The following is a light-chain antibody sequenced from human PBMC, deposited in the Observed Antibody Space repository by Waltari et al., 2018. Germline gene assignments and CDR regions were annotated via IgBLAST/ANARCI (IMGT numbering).Light chain of an antibody. CDR2: GAS. CDR3: QQYGASLYT. Sequence: DIVLTQSPGTLSLSPGERVTLSCRPSQTVSSNYLAWFQQKPGQPPRVLIFGASRRAPGIPDRFSGGGSGTDFTLTISRLEPEDFAVYYCQQYGASLYTFGQGTKLEI. V-gene: IGKV3-20*01. J-gene: IGKJ2*01. CDR1: QTVSSNY.